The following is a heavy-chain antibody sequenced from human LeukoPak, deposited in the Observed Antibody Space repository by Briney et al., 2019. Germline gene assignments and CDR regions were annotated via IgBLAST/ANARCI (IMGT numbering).Heavy chain of an antibody. CDR1: GGSISSSSYY. J-gene: IGHJ5*02. CDR3: ARRIMITFGGVTPPTNWFDP. V-gene: IGHV4-39*01. Sequence: PSETLSLTCTVSGGSISSSSYYWGWIRQPPGKGLEWIGSIYYSGSTYYNPSLKSRVTISVDTSKNQFSLKLSSVTAADTAVYYCARRIMITFGGVTPPTNWFDPWGQGTLVTVSS. D-gene: IGHD3-16*01. CDR2: IYYSGST.